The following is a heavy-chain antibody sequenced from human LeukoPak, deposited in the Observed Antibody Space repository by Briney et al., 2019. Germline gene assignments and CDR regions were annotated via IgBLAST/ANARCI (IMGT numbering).Heavy chain of an antibody. CDR2: IYYSGSA. V-gene: IGHV4-59*01. CDR1: GGSISSYY. J-gene: IGHJ2*01. CDR3: ARDYGDIPPDWYYDL. Sequence: SETLSLTCTVSGGSISSYYWSWIRQPPGKGLEWIGYIYYSGSANYNPSLKSRVTISVDTSKNQFSLKLRSVTAADTAVYYCARDYGDIPPDWYYDLWGRGTLVTVSS. D-gene: IGHD4-17*01.